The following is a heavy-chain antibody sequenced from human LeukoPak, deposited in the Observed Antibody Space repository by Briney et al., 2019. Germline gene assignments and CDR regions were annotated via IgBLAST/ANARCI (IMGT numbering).Heavy chain of an antibody. D-gene: IGHD3-22*01. CDR3: ATNPHYYDSSGYSS. CDR1: GYTLTELS. Sequence: ASVKVSCKVSGYTLTELSMHWVRQAPGKGLEWMGGFDPEDGETIYAQKFQGRVTMTEDTSTDTAYMEPSSLRSEDTAVYYCATNPHYYDSSGYSSWGQGTLVTVSS. CDR2: FDPEDGET. J-gene: IGHJ4*02. V-gene: IGHV1-24*01.